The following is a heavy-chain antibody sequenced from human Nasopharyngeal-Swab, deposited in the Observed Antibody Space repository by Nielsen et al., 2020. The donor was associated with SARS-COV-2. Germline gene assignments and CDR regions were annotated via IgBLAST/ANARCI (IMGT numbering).Heavy chain of an antibody. Sequence: GEPLKISCAVSGFTFSSYEMNWVRQAPGKGLEWVSYISSSGSTIYYADSVKGRFTISRDNAKNSLYLQMNSLRAEDTAVYYCARDTGYCSGGSCYLSHFDYWGQGTLVTVSS. D-gene: IGHD2-15*01. J-gene: IGHJ4*02. CDR3: ARDTGYCSGGSCYLSHFDY. CDR2: ISSSGSTI. CDR1: GFTFSSYE. V-gene: IGHV3-48*03.